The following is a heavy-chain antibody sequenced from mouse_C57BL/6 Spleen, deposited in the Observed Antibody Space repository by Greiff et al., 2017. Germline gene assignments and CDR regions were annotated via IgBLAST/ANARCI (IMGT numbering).Heavy chain of an antibody. D-gene: IGHD2-5*01. CDR1: GYAFSSSW. Sequence: QVTLKESGPELVKPGASVKISCKASGYAFSSSWMNWVKQRPGKGLEWIGRIYPGDGDTNYNGKFKGKATLTADNSSSTAYMQLSSLTSEDSAVYFCARKNSNLYYFDYWGQGTTLTVSS. CDR3: ARKNSNLYYFDY. J-gene: IGHJ2*01. CDR2: IYPGDGDT. V-gene: IGHV1-82*01.